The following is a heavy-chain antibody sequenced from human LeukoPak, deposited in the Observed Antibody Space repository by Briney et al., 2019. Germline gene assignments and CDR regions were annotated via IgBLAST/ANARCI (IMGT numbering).Heavy chain of an antibody. J-gene: IGHJ3*02. CDR2: IIPIFGTA. CDR3: ARVRDGYFYDAFDI. D-gene: IGHD5-24*01. CDR1: GGTFISYA. Sequence: ASVKVSCKASGGTFISYAISWVRQAPGQGLEWMGRIIPIFGTANYAQKFQGRVTIITDESTSTAYMELSSLRSEDTAVYYCARVRDGYFYDAFDIWGQGTMVTVSS. V-gene: IGHV1-69*05.